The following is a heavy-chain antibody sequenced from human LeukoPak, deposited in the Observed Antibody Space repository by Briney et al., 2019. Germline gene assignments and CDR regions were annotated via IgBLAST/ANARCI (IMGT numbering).Heavy chain of an antibody. D-gene: IGHD1-7*01. Sequence: SETLSLTCTVSGYSISSGYYWDWIRQPPGKGLEWIGSIYHSGSTYYNPSLKSRVTISVDTSKNQFSLQVYSVTAADTAVYYCARDPPDGTSPYWGQGTLVSVSS. CDR2: IYHSGST. J-gene: IGHJ4*02. V-gene: IGHV4-38-2*02. CDR1: GYSISSGYY. CDR3: ARDPPDGTSPY.